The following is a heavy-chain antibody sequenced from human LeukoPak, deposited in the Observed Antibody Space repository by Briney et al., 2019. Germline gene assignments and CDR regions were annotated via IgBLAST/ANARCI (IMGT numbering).Heavy chain of an antibody. V-gene: IGHV1-8*01. CDR2: MNPNSGNT. Sequence: GASVKVSCKASGYTFTSYDINWVRQATGQGLEWMGWMNPNSGNTGYAQKFQGRVTMTRNTSISTAYMELSSLRSEDTAVYYCARESHTADFSFGGVTHQYFDYWGQGTLVTVSS. J-gene: IGHJ4*02. CDR3: ARESHTADFSFGGVTHQYFDY. D-gene: IGHD3-16*01. CDR1: GYTFTSYD.